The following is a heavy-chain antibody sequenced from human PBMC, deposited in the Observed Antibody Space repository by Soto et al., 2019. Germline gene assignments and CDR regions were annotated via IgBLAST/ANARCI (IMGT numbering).Heavy chain of an antibody. Sequence: QVQLQQWGAGLLKPSETLSLTCAVYGGSFSGYYWSWIRQPPGKGLEWIGGINHSGSKNYNPSLTSRVTMSVDTSKNEFSRKLSSVTAAYTAVYYCASRQSTAMLNYYYYYGMDVWGQGTTVTVSS. CDR1: GGSFSGYY. CDR3: ASRQSTAMLNYYYYYGMDV. J-gene: IGHJ6*02. V-gene: IGHV4-34*01. CDR2: INHSGSK. D-gene: IGHD5-18*01.